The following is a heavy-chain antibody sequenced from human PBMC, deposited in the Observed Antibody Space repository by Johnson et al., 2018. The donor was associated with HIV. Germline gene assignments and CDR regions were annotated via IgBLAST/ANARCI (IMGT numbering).Heavy chain of an antibody. V-gene: IGHV3-30-3*01. CDR1: GFTFSSYA. Sequence: QMQLVESGGGVVQPGRSLRLSCAASGFTFSSYAMHWVRQAPGKGLEWVAVISYDGSNKYYADSVKGRFTISRDNSKNTLYLQMNSLRAEDTAVYYCGRPRIQLWSLDAFDIWGQGTMVTVSS. CDR3: GRPRIQLWSLDAFDI. D-gene: IGHD5-18*01. CDR2: ISYDGSNK. J-gene: IGHJ3*02.